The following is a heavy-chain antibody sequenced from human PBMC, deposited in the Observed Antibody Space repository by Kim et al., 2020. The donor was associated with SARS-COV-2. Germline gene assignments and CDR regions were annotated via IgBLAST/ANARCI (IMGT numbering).Heavy chain of an antibody. CDR2: IYYSGST. V-gene: IGHV4-59*01. CDR3: ARKSAAPYYYDSSGYYDV. CDR1: GGSISSYY. J-gene: IGHJ6*02. Sequence: SETLSLTCTVSGGSISSYYWSWIRQPPGKGLEWIGYIYYSGSTNYNPSLKSRVTISVDTSKNQFSLKLSSVTAADTAVYYCARKSAAPYYYDSSGYYDVWGQGTTVTVSS. D-gene: IGHD3-22*01.